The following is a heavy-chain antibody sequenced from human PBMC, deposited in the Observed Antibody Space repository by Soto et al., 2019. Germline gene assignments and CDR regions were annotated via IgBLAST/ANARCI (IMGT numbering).Heavy chain of an antibody. Sequence: QVQLLESGGGLVKPGGSLRLSCAASGFTFSDYYMSWIRQAPGKGLECVAYISVSSTYANYAVSVEGRFTISRDNAENSPFLQMNSLRAEDTAVYYCARGVRYYSSEKPANFDYWGQGALVTISP. V-gene: IGHV3-11*05. CDR1: GFTFSDYY. D-gene: IGHD3-10*01. J-gene: IGHJ4*02. CDR2: ISVSSTYA. CDR3: ARGVRYYSSEKPANFDY.